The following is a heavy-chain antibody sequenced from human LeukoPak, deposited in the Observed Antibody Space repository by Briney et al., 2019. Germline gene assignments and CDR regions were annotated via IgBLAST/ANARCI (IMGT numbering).Heavy chain of an antibody. D-gene: IGHD3-3*01. CDR2: ISHSGNT. Sequence: PSETLSLTCTVSGGSITTHDKYWGWIRQPPGKGLEWIGSISHSGNTHYSPSLQSRVTMSADTSRNNFSLKLSSVAAADTAVYYCARLYFDFLSGYLDHWGQGTLVTVSS. CDR1: GGSITTHDKY. CDR3: ARLYFDFLSGYLDH. J-gene: IGHJ5*02. V-gene: IGHV4-39*02.